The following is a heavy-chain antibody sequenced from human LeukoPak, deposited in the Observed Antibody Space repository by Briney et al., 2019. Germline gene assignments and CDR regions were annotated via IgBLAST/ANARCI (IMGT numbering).Heavy chain of an antibody. CDR2: IIPIFGTA. Sequence: SVKVSFKASGGTFSSYAISWVRQAPGQGLEWMGGIIPIFGTANYAQKFQGRVTITADESTSTAYMELSSLRSEDTAVYYCARDYGDYYYYYGMDVWGQGTTVTVSS. D-gene: IGHD4-17*01. CDR1: GGTFSSYA. CDR3: ARDYGDYYYYYGMDV. V-gene: IGHV1-69*13. J-gene: IGHJ6*02.